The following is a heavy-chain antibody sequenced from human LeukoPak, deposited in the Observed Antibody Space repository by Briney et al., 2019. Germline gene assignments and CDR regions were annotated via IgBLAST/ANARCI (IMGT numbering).Heavy chain of an antibody. CDR3: ARHSSTWYSAFDI. CDR2: FSCSGSTI. J-gene: IGHJ3*02. V-gene: IGHV3-11*04. Sequence: PGGSLTLSCVASGHILNYCYVRGIRRAPGKGLEGVSYFSCSGSTIYYADSVRGRFTISRDNAKNSLYLQMNSLRAEDTAVYYCARHSSTWYSAFDIWGQGTMVTVSS. CDR1: GHILNYCY. D-gene: IGHD6-13*01.